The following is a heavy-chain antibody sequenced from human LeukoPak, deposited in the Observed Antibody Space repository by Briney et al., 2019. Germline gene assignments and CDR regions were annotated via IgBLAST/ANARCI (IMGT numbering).Heavy chain of an antibody. V-gene: IGHV3-74*01. Sequence: GGSLRLSCATSGFTFSYYWMNWVRQAPGQGLVWVSSISGDGRISYADAVKGRFTISRDNARNTLDLQMNNLRVEDTAIYYCAIVGVVLGKWLDPWGQGTVVVVSS. CDR2: ISGDGRI. D-gene: IGHD3-10*01. CDR3: AIVGVVLGKWLDP. CDR1: GFTFSYYW. J-gene: IGHJ5*02.